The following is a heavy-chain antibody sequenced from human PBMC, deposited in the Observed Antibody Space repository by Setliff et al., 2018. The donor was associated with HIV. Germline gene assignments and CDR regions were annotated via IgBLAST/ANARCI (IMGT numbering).Heavy chain of an antibody. Sequence: GGSLRLSCGASGFTFGNFWMNWVRRPPGKGLEWVANIKQDGSDKYYVDSVRGRFTISRDNAKNSLFLQMNNLRAEDTAVYYCARPLYGGNSDIGGYWGQGTLVTVSS. J-gene: IGHJ4*02. CDR1: GFTFGNFW. D-gene: IGHD4-17*01. CDR2: IKQDGSDK. V-gene: IGHV3-7*01. CDR3: ARPLYGGNSDIGGY.